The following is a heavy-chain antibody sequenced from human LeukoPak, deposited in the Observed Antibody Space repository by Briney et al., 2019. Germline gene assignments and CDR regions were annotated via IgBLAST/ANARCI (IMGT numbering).Heavy chain of an antibody. V-gene: IGHV4-31*03. CDR2: IYYSGRT. J-gene: IGHJ3*02. CDR3: ARGRSYAFDI. CDR1: GGSISSGGYY. Sequence: SQTLSLTCTVSGGSISSGGYYWSWIRQHPGKGLEWIGYIYYSGRTYYNPSLKSRVTISVDTSKNQFSLKLSSVTAADTAVYYCARGRSYAFDIWGQGTMVAVSS.